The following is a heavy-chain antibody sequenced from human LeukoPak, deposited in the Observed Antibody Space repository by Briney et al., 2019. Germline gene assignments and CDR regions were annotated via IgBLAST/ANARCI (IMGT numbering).Heavy chain of an antibody. CDR3: ARAGTTVTANTYYYYLDV. J-gene: IGHJ6*03. CDR1: GFTFSSYS. V-gene: IGHV3-21*01. Sequence: PGGSLRRSCAASGFTFSSYSMNWVRQAPGKGLEWVSSISSSSRYIYCADSVKGRFTISRDDAKNSLYLQMSSLRAEDTAVYYCARAGTTVTANTYYYYLDVWGKGTTVTVSS. CDR2: ISSSSRYI. D-gene: IGHD4-11*01.